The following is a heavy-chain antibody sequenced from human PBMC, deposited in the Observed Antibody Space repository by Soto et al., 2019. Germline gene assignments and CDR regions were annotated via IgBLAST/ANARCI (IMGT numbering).Heavy chain of an antibody. D-gene: IGHD6-19*01. CDR1: GFTFSSYW. V-gene: IGHV3-7*01. CDR3: ARVAYGNGWIFDH. CDR2: IKQDGSEK. Sequence: GSLSLSCAASGFTFSSYWMSWVRQAPGKGLEWVANIKQDGSEKYYVDSVKGRFTLSRDNAQNSLQLQMNSLRAEDTAIYFCARVAYGNGWIFDHWGQGTLVTVSS. J-gene: IGHJ4*01.